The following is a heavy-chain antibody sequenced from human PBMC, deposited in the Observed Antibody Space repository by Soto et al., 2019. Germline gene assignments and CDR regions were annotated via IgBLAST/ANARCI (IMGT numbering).Heavy chain of an antibody. CDR2: IWYDGSNK. CDR1: GFTFSSYG. J-gene: IGHJ4*02. CDR3: ARESIRFLDY. V-gene: IGHV3-33*01. D-gene: IGHD1-20*01. Sequence: QVQLVESGGGVVQPGRSLRLSCAASGFTFSSYGMHWVRQAPGKGLEWVAVIWYDGSNKYYADSVKGRFTISRDNSKNKLYLQMNSLRAEDTAVYYCARESIRFLDYWGQGTLVTVSS.